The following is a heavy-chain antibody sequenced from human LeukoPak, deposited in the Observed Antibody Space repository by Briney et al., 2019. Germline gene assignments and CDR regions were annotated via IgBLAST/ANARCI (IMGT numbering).Heavy chain of an antibody. CDR2: ISSSSSYI. D-gene: IGHD6-13*01. J-gene: IGHJ6*02. CDR1: GFTFSSYS. Sequence: GGSLRLSCAASGFTFSSYSMNWVRQAPGKGLEWVSSISSSSSYIYYADSVKGRFTIFRDNTKNSLYLQMNSLRAEDTAVYYCASSQYSSSWYLNYYYGMDVWGQGTTVTVSS. CDR3: ASSQYSSSWYLNYYYGMDV. V-gene: IGHV3-21*01.